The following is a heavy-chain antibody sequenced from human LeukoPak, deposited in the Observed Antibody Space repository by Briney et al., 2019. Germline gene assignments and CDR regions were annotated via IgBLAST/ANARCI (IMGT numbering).Heavy chain of an antibody. J-gene: IGHJ6*03. CDR1: GFTISSNS. D-gene: IGHD2-2*01. CDR2: IYSSVT. V-gene: IGHV3-53*01. Sequence: GGSLRLSCTVSGFTISSNSMSWVRQAPGKGLEWVSFIYSSVTHYSDSVKGRFTISRDNAKNSLYLQMNSLRAEDTAVYYCAGGPLGYCSSTSCNHYYYYMDVWGKGTTVTVSS. CDR3: AGGPLGYCSSTSCNHYYYYMDV.